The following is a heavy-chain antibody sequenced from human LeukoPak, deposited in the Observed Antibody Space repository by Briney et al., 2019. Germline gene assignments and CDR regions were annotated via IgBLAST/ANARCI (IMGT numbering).Heavy chain of an antibody. Sequence: GGSLRLSCAASGFTFSSYWMHWVRQAPGKGLVWVSRVNPDGSGTDYADSVKGRFTISRDNAKNTLYLQMNSLRAEDTAVYYCAKDRSAGVRASPMDYWGQGTLVTVSP. CDR2: VNPDGSGT. CDR3: AKDRSAGVRASPMDY. D-gene: IGHD3-10*01. V-gene: IGHV3-74*01. CDR1: GFTFSSYW. J-gene: IGHJ4*02.